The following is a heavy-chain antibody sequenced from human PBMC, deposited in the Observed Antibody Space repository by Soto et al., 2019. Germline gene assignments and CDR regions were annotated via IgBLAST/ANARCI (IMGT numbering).Heavy chain of an antibody. Sequence: EVQLLESGGGLVQPGGSLRLSCAGSGFIFNNYGMSWVRQAPGKGLEWVSAISGSGGTTYYADSVRGRFTISRDNAKNTLYLQMNSLKVEDTALYYCAKDHRDWGQGTLVTVSS. CDR2: ISGSGGTT. V-gene: IGHV3-23*01. CDR3: AKDHRD. CDR1: GFIFNNYG. J-gene: IGHJ4*02.